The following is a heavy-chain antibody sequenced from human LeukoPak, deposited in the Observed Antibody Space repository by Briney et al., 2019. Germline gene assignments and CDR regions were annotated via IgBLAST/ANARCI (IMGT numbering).Heavy chain of an antibody. V-gene: IGHV5-51*01. Sequence: GESLKISCKGSGYSFTSFWIGWVRQMPGKGLEWMGIIYPDDSDTRYGPSFQGQVTISVDKSISTAYLQWSSLRASDTAMYYCARGGYYGSGRGWFDPWGQGTLVTVSS. CDR3: ARGGYYGSGRGWFDP. CDR2: IYPDDSDT. J-gene: IGHJ5*02. CDR1: GYSFTSFW. D-gene: IGHD3-10*01.